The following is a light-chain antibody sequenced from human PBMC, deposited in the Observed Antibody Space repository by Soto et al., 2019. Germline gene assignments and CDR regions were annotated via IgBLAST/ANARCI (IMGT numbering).Light chain of an antibody. V-gene: IGKV1-12*01. Sequence: DLQMIQSPSTLSASVGDRVTIICRASQGISSRLAWYQQKPEKAPKLLIYAASSLQSGVPSRFSGSGSGTDFTLTISSLQPEDFATYYCQQANSFPLTVGGGTKVDIK. CDR2: AAS. J-gene: IGKJ4*01. CDR1: QGISSR. CDR3: QQANSFPLT.